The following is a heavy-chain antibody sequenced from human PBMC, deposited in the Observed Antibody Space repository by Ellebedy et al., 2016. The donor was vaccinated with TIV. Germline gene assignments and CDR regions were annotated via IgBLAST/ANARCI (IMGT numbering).Heavy chain of an antibody. Sequence: GGSLRLXXAASGFTFSSHRMHWVRKAPGKWMEWVAVISYDESDKYYADSVKGRFTISRDNSKNTLYLQMNSLRAEDTAVYYCAKARAAAYYYYDGMDVWGQGTTVTVSS. D-gene: IGHD2-2*01. CDR1: GFTFSSHR. J-gene: IGHJ6*02. V-gene: IGHV3-30*18. CDR2: ISYDESDK. CDR3: AKARAAAYYYYDGMDV.